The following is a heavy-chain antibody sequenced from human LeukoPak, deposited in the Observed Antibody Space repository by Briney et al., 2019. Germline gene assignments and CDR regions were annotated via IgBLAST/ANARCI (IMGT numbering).Heavy chain of an antibody. CDR3: ARPGVGSGRYGAFDT. V-gene: IGHV4-4*07. Sequence: SETLSLTCTVSGGSISSYYWSWIRQPAGKGLEWIGRIYTSGSTNYNPSLKSRVTMSVDTSKNQFSLKLRSVTAADTAVYYCARPGVGSGRYGAFDTWGQGTMVTVSS. CDR1: GGSISSYY. CDR2: IYTSGST. D-gene: IGHD5-18*01. J-gene: IGHJ3*02.